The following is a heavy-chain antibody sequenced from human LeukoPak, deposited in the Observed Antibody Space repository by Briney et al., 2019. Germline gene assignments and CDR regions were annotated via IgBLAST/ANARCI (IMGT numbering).Heavy chain of an antibody. CDR3: ARVLRYFDWPHHYYYMDV. CDR1: GGTFSSYA. CDR2: IIPIFGTA. D-gene: IGHD3-9*01. V-gene: IGHV1-69*13. J-gene: IGHJ6*03. Sequence: SVKVSCKASGGTFSSYAISWVRQAPGQGLEWMGGIIPIFGTANYAQKFQGRVTITADESTSTAYMELSSLRSEDTAVYYCARVLRYFDWPHHYYYMDVWGKGTTVTISS.